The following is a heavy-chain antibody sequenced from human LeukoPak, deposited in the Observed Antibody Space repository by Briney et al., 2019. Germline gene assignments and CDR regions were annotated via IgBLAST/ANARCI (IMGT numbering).Heavy chain of an antibody. D-gene: IGHD3-22*01. Sequence: GGSLRLSCAASGFTFSGYWMSWVRQAPGKGLEWVANIEQDGSEKYYVDSVKGRFTISRDNAKNSLYLQMNSLRAEDTAVYYCARLGGTYYYYFDYWGQGTLVTVSS. CDR3: ARLGGTYYYYFDY. J-gene: IGHJ4*02. CDR1: GFTFSGYW. V-gene: IGHV3-7*01. CDR2: IEQDGSEK.